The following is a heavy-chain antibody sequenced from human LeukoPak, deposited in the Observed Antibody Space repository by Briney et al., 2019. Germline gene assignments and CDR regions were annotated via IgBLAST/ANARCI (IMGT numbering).Heavy chain of an antibody. Sequence: PGGSLRLSCAASGFTFSSYEMNWVRQAPGKGLEWVSYISSSGSTIYYADSVKGRFTISRDNAKNSLYLQMNSLRAEDTAVYYCARVGYSYGYVLVFDYWGQGTLVTVSS. V-gene: IGHV3-48*03. CDR3: ARVGYSYGYVLVFDY. D-gene: IGHD5-18*01. CDR2: ISSSGSTI. J-gene: IGHJ4*02. CDR1: GFTFSSYE.